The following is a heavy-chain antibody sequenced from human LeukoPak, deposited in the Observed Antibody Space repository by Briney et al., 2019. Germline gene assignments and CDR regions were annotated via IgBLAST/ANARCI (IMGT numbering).Heavy chain of an antibody. Sequence: PGGSLRLSCVASEFTFSSYAMSWVRQAPGKGLEWVSAISGSGGSTYYADSVKGRFTISRDNSKNTLYLQMNSLRAEDTAVYYCAKAGSGWPRWGDYWGQGTLVTVSS. CDR1: EFTFSSYA. CDR3: AKAGSGWPRWGDY. CDR2: ISGSGGST. J-gene: IGHJ4*02. D-gene: IGHD6-19*01. V-gene: IGHV3-23*01.